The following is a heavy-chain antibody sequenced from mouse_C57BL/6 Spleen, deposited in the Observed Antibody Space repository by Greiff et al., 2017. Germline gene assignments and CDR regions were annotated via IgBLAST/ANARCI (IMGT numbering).Heavy chain of an antibody. CDR1: GYTFTSYW. CDR3: ARVGYDYHDFDY. D-gene: IGHD2-4*01. V-gene: IGHV1-64*01. CDR2: IHPNSGST. Sequence: QVQLQQPGAELVKPGASVKLSCKASGYTFTSYWMHWVKQRPGQGLEWIGMIHPNSGSTNYNEKFKSKATLTVDKSSSTAYMQLSSLTSEDSAVYYCARVGYDYHDFDYWGQGTTLTVSS. J-gene: IGHJ2*01.